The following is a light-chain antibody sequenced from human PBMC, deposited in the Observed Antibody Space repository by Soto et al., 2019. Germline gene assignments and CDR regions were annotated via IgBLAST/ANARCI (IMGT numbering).Light chain of an antibody. J-gene: IGKJ5*01. Sequence: EVVLTQSPVTLSLSPGERATLSCRASQSFRGLLAWYQQKPGQAPRLLIYDAYNRATGIPPRFSGSGSGKDFTRTISSLEPEDYAVYYCQQRHMWPITFGQGTRLEIK. V-gene: IGKV3-11*01. CDR3: QQRHMWPIT. CDR2: DAY. CDR1: QSFRGL.